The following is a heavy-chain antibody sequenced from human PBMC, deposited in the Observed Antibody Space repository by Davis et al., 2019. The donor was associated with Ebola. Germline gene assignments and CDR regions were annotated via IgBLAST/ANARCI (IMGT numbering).Heavy chain of an antibody. V-gene: IGHV6-1*01. D-gene: IGHD2/OR15-2a*01. J-gene: IGHJ4*02. CDR3: ARGTTLYPFDY. CDR1: GDSVSSIVAT. CDR2: TYLRSEWYY. Sequence: SQTLSLTCAISGDSVSSIVATWNWIRQSPSGGLEWLGRTYLRSEWYYDYAVSVRSRITINPDTSKNQFSLQLNSVTPEDTAMYYCARGTTLYPFDYWGQGTLVTVSS.